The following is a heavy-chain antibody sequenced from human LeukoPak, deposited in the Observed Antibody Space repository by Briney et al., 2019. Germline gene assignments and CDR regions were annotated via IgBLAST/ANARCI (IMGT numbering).Heavy chain of an antibody. CDR1: GYSFSTYW. CDR2: IYPGDSNT. Sequence: GESLKISCKGSGYSFSTYWNGWVHQMPGKGLEWMGIIYPGDSNTTYSPSFQGQVTISADKSISTAFLQWSSLKASDTAMYDCARMVGYSGFSLDSWGQGTLVTVSS. V-gene: IGHV5-51*07. CDR3: ARMVGYSGFSLDS. J-gene: IGHJ4*02. D-gene: IGHD5-12*01.